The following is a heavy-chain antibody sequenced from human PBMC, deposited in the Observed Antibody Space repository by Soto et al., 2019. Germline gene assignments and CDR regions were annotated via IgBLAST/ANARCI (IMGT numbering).Heavy chain of an antibody. D-gene: IGHD4-17*01. V-gene: IGHV1-69*13. CDR3: ARDHYGGESYYYYGMDV. CDR1: GGTFSSYA. CDR2: IIPIFGTA. Sequence: SVKVSCKASGGTFSSYAISWVRQAPGQGLEWMGGIIPIFGTANYAQKFQGRVTITADESTSTAYMELSSLRSEDTAVYYCARDHYGGESYYYYGMDVWGQGTTVTVSS. J-gene: IGHJ6*02.